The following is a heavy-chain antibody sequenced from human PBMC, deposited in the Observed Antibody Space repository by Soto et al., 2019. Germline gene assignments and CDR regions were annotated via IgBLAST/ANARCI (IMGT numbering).Heavy chain of an antibody. V-gene: IGHV4-59*02. CDR2: IYYSGST. J-gene: IGHJ4*02. CDR3: ARYCTGGSCSSKSLDY. CDR1: GGSVSGYY. Sequence: PSETLSLTCTVSGGSVSGYYWNWVRQPPGKGLEWIGYIYYSGSTSYNPSLKSRLTISVDTSKNQFSLKLSSVTAADTATYYCARYCTGGSCSSKSLDYWGQGTLVTVSS. D-gene: IGHD2-15*01.